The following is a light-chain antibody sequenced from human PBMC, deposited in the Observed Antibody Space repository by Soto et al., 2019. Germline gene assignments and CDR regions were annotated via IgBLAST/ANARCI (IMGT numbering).Light chain of an antibody. Sequence: EIVMTQSPATLSVSPGERATLSCRASQSVSSNLAWYQQKPGQAPRLLIYGASTRATGIPVRFSGSGSGTEFTLTISSLQSEDFAVYYCQQYNNLITFGQGTRLEIK. J-gene: IGKJ5*01. CDR2: GAS. CDR3: QQYNNLIT. V-gene: IGKV3-15*01. CDR1: QSVSSN.